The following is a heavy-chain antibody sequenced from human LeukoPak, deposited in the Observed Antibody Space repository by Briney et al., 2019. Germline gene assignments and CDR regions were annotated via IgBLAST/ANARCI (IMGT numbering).Heavy chain of an antibody. D-gene: IGHD4-17*01. V-gene: IGHV3-7*01. CDR2: IKQDGSEK. CDR1: GFTFGSYW. Sequence: GGSLRLSCAASGFTFGSYWMSWVRQAPGKGLEWVANIKQDGSEKYYVDSVKGRFTISRDNAKNSLYLQMNSLRAEDTAVYYCARDRDYGDYPDVPDYWGQGTLVTVSS. CDR3: ARDRDYGDYPDVPDY. J-gene: IGHJ4*02.